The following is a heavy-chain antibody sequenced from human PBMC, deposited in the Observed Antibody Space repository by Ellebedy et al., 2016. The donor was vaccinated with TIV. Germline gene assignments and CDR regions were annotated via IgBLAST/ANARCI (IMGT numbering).Heavy chain of an antibody. V-gene: IGHV4-59*12. CDR3: WRAPDY. Sequence: SETLSLXXTVSGGSISSYYWSWIRQPPGKGLEWIGYIYYSGSTYYNPSLKSRVSISVDMSRRQFSLRLTSVTAADTAVYYCWRAPDYWGQGTLVTVSS. CDR1: GGSISSYY. J-gene: IGHJ4*02. CDR2: IYYSGST.